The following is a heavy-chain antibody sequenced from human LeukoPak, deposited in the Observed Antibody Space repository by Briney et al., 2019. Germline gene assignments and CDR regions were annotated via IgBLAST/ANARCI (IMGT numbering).Heavy chain of an antibody. Sequence: PGGSLRLSCAASGFTFSSYGMHWVRQAPGKGPEWVAFIRYGGSNKYYADSVKGRFTISRDNSKNTLYLQMNSLRAEDTAVYYCARDQEVGNDFWSGPILETTWYFDLWGRGTLVTVSS. J-gene: IGHJ2*01. V-gene: IGHV3-30*02. D-gene: IGHD3-3*01. CDR1: GFTFSSYG. CDR2: IRYGGSNK. CDR3: ARDQEVGNDFWSGPILETTWYFDL.